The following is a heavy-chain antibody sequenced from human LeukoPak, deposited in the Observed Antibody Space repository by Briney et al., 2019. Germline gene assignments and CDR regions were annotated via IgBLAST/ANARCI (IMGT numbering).Heavy chain of an antibody. CDR3: ARAGYCSSTSCDGGIDY. J-gene: IGHJ4*02. CDR2: ISSSSSYI. V-gene: IGHV3-21*06. D-gene: IGHD2-2*01. Sequence: GGSLRLSCAASGFTFSSYSMNWVRQAPGKGLEWVSSISSSSSYIYYTGSVKGRFTVSRDNSKNSLYLQMDSLRVEDTAVYYCARAGYCSSTSCDGGIDYWGQGTLVTVSS. CDR1: GFTFSSYS.